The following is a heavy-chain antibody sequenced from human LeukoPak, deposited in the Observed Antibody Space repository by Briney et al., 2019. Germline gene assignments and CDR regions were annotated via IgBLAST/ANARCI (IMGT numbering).Heavy chain of an antibody. V-gene: IGHV1-8*01. CDR2: MNPDTEIT. CDR1: GYTFTNYD. J-gene: IGHJ5*02. Sequence: GASVKVSCKASGYTFTNYDLNWVRQASGQGLEWMGWMNPDTEITEYAQKFQGRVTITADKSTSTAYMELSSLRSEDTAVYYCARSSRGFGESPRFDPWGQGTLVTVSS. D-gene: IGHD3-10*01. CDR3: ARSSRGFGESPRFDP.